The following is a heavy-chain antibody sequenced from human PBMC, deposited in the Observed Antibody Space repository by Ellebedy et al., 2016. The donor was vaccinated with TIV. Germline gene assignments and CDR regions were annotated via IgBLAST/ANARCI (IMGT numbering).Heavy chain of an antibody. CDR2: INTNTGNP. V-gene: IGHV7-4-1*02. CDR1: GYTFTSHP. J-gene: IGHJ2*01. Sequence: AASVKVSCKASGYTFTSHPLNWVRQAPGQGLEWMGWINTNTGNPTYAQGFTGRFVFSLDTSVSTAYLQISSLKAEDTAVYYCARGAAAGFFRYFDLWGRGTLVTVSS. D-gene: IGHD6-13*01. CDR3: ARGAAAGFFRYFDL.